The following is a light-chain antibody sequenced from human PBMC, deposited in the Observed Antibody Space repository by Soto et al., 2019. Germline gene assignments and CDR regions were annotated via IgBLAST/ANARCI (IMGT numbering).Light chain of an antibody. J-gene: IGKJ1*01. CDR3: QQYDKWPPTT. CDR1: QSVSRN. Sequence: EIVLTQSPGTLSVSPGDRASLSCRASQSVSRNLAWYQQKPGQAPRVVIYGASTRATGIPARFSGSGSGTEFTLTISSLQSEDSAVYYCQQYDKWPPTTFGQGTKVDIK. CDR2: GAS. V-gene: IGKV3-15*01.